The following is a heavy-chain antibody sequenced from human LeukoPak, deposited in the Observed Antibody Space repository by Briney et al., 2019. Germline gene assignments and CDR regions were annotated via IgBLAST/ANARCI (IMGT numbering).Heavy chain of an antibody. V-gene: IGHV3-11*04. CDR1: GFTFSDYY. Sequence: GGSLRLSCAASGFTFSDYYMSWIRQAPGKGLEWVSYIGSSGSTIYYADSVKGRFTISRDNAKNSLYLQMNSLRAEDTAVYYCATITRGVTIDAFDIWGQGTMVTVSS. D-gene: IGHD3-10*01. CDR3: ATITRGVTIDAFDI. CDR2: IGSSGSTI. J-gene: IGHJ3*02.